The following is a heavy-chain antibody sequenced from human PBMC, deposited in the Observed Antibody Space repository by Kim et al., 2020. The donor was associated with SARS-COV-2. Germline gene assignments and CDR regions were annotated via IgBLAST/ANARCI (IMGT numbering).Heavy chain of an antibody. CDR1: GFTFSSYA. Sequence: GGSLRLSCAASGFTFSSYAMSWVRQAPGKGLEWVSAISGSGGSTYYADSVKGRFTISRDNSKNTLYLQMNSLRAEDTAVYYCAKDSYSSGWYMDAFDIWGQGTMVTVSS. D-gene: IGHD6-19*01. CDR3: AKDSYSSGWYMDAFDI. V-gene: IGHV3-23*01. CDR2: ISGSGGST. J-gene: IGHJ3*02.